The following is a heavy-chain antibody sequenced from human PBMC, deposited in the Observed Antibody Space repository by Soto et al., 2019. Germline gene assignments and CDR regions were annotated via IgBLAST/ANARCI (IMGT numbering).Heavy chain of an antibody. CDR3: ALAVAGP. Sequence: GGSLRLSCAASGFTVSSNYMSWVRQAPGKGLEWVSVISGSGGSTYYADSVKGRFTISRDNSKNTLYLQMNSLRAEDTAVYYCALAVAGPWGQGTLVTVSS. CDR1: GFTVSSNY. V-gene: IGHV3-23*01. J-gene: IGHJ5*02. CDR2: ISGSGGST. D-gene: IGHD6-19*01.